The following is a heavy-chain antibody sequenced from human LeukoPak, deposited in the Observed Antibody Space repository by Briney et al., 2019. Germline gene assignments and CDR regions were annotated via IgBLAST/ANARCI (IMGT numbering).Heavy chain of an antibody. CDR1: GYIFTSYY. CDR2: INPSGGTT. V-gene: IGHV1-46*01. Sequence: ASVRVSCKASGYIFTSYYMHWVRQAPGQGLEWMGVINPSGGTTSYAQKFQGRVTMTRDTSTSTVYMELSSLRSEDTAVYYCARDRGQETTDWFDPWGRGTLVTVSS. J-gene: IGHJ5*02. CDR3: ARDRGQETTDWFDP. D-gene: IGHD4-17*01.